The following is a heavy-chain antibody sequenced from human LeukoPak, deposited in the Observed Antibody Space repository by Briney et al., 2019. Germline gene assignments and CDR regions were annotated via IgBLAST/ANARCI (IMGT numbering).Heavy chain of an antibody. V-gene: IGHV4-39*07. CDR3: ARWEYYYDSSGSPQ. CDR2: IYYSGST. J-gene: IGHJ4*02. D-gene: IGHD3-22*01. CDR1: GGSISSSSYY. Sequence: PSETLSLTCTVSGGSISSSSYYWGWIRQPPGKGLEWIGSIYYSGSTYYNPSLKSRVTISVDTSKNQFSLKLSSVTAADTAVYYYARWEYYYDSSGSPQWGQGTLVTVSS.